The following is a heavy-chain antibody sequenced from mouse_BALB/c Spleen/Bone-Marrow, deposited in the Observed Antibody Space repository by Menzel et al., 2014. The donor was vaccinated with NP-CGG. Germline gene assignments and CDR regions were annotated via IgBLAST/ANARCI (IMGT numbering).Heavy chain of an antibody. D-gene: IGHD2-1*01. CDR3: ARQGYYGKGDY. V-gene: IGHV4-1*02. CDR1: GFDFSRYW. CDR2: INPDSSTI. J-gene: IGHJ2*01. Sequence: EVQVVESGGGLVQPGGSLKLSCAASGFDFSRYWMSRVRQAPGKGLEWIGEINPDSSTINYTPSLKDKFIISRDNAKNTLYLQMSKVRSEDTALYYCARQGYYGKGDYWGQGTTLTVSS.